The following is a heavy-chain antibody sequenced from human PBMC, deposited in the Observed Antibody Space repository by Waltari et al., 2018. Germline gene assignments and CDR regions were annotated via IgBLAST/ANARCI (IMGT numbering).Heavy chain of an antibody. J-gene: IGHJ4*02. CDR3: ARGGAFSGNCLDY. V-gene: IGHV3-21*06. CDR1: GFTFGAYG. Sequence: EVQLVESGGGLVKPGGSLRLSCIASGFTFGAYGMNWVRQAPGKGLEWVSSISKDSIYIFYADSVKGRFTISRDNAKNSLYRQMDSLRAEDTAVYYCARGGAFSGNCLDYWGQGAPVTVSS. CDR2: ISKDSIYI. D-gene: IGHD1-1*01.